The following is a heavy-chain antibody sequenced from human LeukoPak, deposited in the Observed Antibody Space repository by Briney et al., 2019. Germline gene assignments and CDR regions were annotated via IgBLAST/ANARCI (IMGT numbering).Heavy chain of an antibody. Sequence: PGGSLRLSCAASGFTFSSYWMSWVRQAPGKGLEWVANIKQDGSEKYYVDSAKGRFTISRDNAKNSLYLQMNSLRAEDTAVYYCARWNKGYSYGYGYYFDYWGQGTLVTVSS. CDR2: IKQDGSEK. J-gene: IGHJ4*02. V-gene: IGHV3-7*01. D-gene: IGHD5-18*01. CDR3: ARWNKGYSYGYGYYFDY. CDR1: GFTFSSYW.